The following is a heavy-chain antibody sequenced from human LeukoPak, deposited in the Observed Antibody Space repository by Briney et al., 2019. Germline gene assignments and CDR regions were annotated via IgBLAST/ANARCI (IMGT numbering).Heavy chain of an antibody. V-gene: IGHV3-30*18. CDR1: GFTFSSYG. Sequence: PGRSLRLSCAASGFTFSSYGMHWVRQAPGKGLEWVAVISYDGSNKYYADSVKGRFTISRDNSKNTLYLQMNSLRAEDTAVYYCAKDTITIFGVVDNYYYYYGMDVWGQGTTVTVSS. CDR2: ISYDGSNK. D-gene: IGHD3-3*01. J-gene: IGHJ6*02. CDR3: AKDTITIFGVVDNYYYYYGMDV.